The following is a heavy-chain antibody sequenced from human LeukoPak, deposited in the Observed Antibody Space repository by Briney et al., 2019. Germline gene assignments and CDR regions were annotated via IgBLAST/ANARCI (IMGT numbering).Heavy chain of an antibody. V-gene: IGHV4-39*07. CDR2: IYYSGSI. Sequence: SETLSLTCTVSGGSISSSSYYWGWIRQPPGKGLEWIGSIYYSGSIYYNPSLKSRVTISVDTSKNQFSLKLSSVTAADTAVYYCARDLCSGGSCTYYFDYWGQGTLVTVSS. J-gene: IGHJ4*02. D-gene: IGHD2-15*01. CDR1: GGSISSSSYY. CDR3: ARDLCSGGSCTYYFDY.